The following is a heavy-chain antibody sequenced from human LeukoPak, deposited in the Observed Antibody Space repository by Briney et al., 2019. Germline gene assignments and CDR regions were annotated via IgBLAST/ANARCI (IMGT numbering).Heavy chain of an antibody. CDR3: ARGRCSSTSCYGGNWFDP. V-gene: IGHV4-34*01. CDR2: INHSGST. Sequence: SETLSLTCTVSGGSISSYYWSWIRQPPGKGLEWIGEINHSGSTNYNPSLKSRVTISVDTSKNQFSLKLSSVTAADTAVYYCARGRCSSTSCYGGNWFDPWGQGTLVTVSS. CDR1: GGSISSYY. J-gene: IGHJ5*02. D-gene: IGHD2-2*01.